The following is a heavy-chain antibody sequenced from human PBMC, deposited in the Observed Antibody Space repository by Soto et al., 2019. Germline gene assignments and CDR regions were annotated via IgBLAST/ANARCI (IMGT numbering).Heavy chain of an antibody. CDR1: GGTFSSYA. J-gene: IGHJ5*02. Sequence: QVQLVQSGAEVKKPGSSVKVSCKASGGTFSSYAISWVRQAPGQGLEWMGGSIPIFGTANYAQKFQGRVTITADVSTSTAYMELSSLRSEDTAVYYCARLPQMVFGVVITPNWFDPWGQGTLVTVSS. CDR3: ARLPQMVFGVVITPNWFDP. V-gene: IGHV1-69*01. D-gene: IGHD3-3*01. CDR2: SIPIFGTA.